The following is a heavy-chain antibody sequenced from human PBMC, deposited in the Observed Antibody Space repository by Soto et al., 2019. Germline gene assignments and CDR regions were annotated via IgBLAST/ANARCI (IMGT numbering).Heavy chain of an antibody. CDR2: INGGTGQT. J-gene: IGHJ6*02. V-gene: IGHV1-3*01. CDR1: GYTFTTHA. Sequence: VKVSCKASGYTFTTHAMHWVRQAPGQSLEWMGWINGGTGQTKHSQRFQGRVNITRDTSASTAYMELSSLRSEDTAVYYCARGKGMEENYYYYGLDIWGQGTTVTVSS. D-gene: IGHD1-1*01. CDR3: ARGKGMEENYYYYGLDI.